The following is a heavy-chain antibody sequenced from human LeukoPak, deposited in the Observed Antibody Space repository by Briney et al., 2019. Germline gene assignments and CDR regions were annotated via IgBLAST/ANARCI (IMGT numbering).Heavy chain of an antibody. V-gene: IGHV3-23*01. Sequence: GGSPRLSCAASGFTFSSYAMSWVRQAPGKGLEWVSSIGGSGVVTTNADSVKGRFTISRDNSKNTLYLQMNSLRAEDTAVYYCARAYYYPSGSYYLHFDYWGQGTLVTVSS. J-gene: IGHJ4*02. CDR3: ARAYYYPSGSYYLHFDY. CDR2: IGGSGVVT. CDR1: GFTFSSYA. D-gene: IGHD3-10*01.